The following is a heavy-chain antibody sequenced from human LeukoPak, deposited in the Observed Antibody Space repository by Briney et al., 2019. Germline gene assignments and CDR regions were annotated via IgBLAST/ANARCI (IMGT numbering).Heavy chain of an antibody. D-gene: IGHD2-2*03. V-gene: IGHV3-21*01. CDR2: ISSSSSYI. CDR3: ARAVGAGYCSSTSCYINWFDP. CDR1: GFTFSSYS. J-gene: IGHJ5*02. Sequence: PGGSLRLSRAASGFTFSSYSMNSVRQAPGKGLEWVSSISSSSSYIYYADSVKGRFTISRDNAKNSLYLQMNSLRAEDTAVYYCARAVGAGYCSSTSCYINWFDPWGQGTLVSVSS.